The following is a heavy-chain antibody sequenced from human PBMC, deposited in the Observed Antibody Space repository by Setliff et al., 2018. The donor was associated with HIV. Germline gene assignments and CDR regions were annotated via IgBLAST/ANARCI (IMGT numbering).Heavy chain of an antibody. CDR3: AKDYRRKRFGELNYYYYMDV. CDR2: VRFDGSNK. Sequence: GGSLRLSCAASGFIFNTYGMHWVRQAPGKGLEWVAFVRFDGSNKFYTDSVKGRFTVSRENSKNTVFLEMNSLRPEDTAIYYCAKDYRRKRFGELNYYYYMDVWGKGTTVTVSS. J-gene: IGHJ6*03. V-gene: IGHV3-30*02. CDR1: GFIFNTYG. D-gene: IGHD3-10*01.